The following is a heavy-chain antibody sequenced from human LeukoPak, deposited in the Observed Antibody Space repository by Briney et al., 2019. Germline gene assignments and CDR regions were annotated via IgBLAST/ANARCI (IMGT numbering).Heavy chain of an antibody. CDR3: GRDPNGDYVGAFEF. CDR1: GFTFSSFA. Sequence: SGGSLRLSCAASGFTFSSFAMTWVRQSPGKGLEWVSSIRGGGAATGYADSVRGRFTIFRDNSKNTLYLQMNSLRAEDSAVYFCGRDPNGDYVGAFEFWGQGTLATVSS. J-gene: IGHJ3*01. V-gene: IGHV3-23*01. D-gene: IGHD4-17*01. CDR2: IRGGGAAT.